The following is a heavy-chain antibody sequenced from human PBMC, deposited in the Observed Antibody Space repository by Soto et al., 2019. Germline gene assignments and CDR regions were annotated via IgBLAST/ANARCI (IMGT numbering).Heavy chain of an antibody. V-gene: IGHV3-48*02. CDR3: ARVDGPTVETMFFDY. J-gene: IGHJ4*02. Sequence: ETYLVESGGGLGRPGGSLRLSCAASGFIFSHRGMTWARQAPGKGLEWVAYICPRGITTYYADSVKGRFTLSRDNAHNSLYLQMDSLRDDDTAVYYCARVDGPTVETMFFDYWGQGIPVTVSS. CDR2: ICPRGITT. CDR1: GFIFSHRG. D-gene: IGHD5-12*01.